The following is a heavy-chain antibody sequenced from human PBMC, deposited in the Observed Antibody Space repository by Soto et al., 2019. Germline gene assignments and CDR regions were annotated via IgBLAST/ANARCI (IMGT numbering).Heavy chain of an antibody. Sequence: SETLSLTCTVSGGSISSSSYYWGWIRQAPGKGLEWIGSIYYSGSTYYNPSLKSRVTISVDTSKNQFSLKLSSVTAADTAVYYCANLLWFGELYYFDYWGQGTLVTVSS. J-gene: IGHJ4*02. V-gene: IGHV4-39*01. CDR3: ANLLWFGELYYFDY. CDR2: IYYSGST. CDR1: GGSISSSSYY. D-gene: IGHD3-10*01.